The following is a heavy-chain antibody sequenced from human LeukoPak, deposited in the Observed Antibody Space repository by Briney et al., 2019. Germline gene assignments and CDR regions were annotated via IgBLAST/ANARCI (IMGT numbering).Heavy chain of an antibody. CDR2: IYSGGST. J-gene: IGHJ4*02. CDR1: GFTVSSNY. V-gene: IGHV3-66*02. CDR3: ARGTSRTSPLTGYYKRYFDY. D-gene: IGHD3-9*01. Sequence: PGGSLRLSCAASGFTVSSNYMSWVRQAPGKGLEWVSLIYSGGSTYYTDSVKGRFTISRDNSKKTLYLQMNSLRAEDTAVYYCARGTSRTSPLTGYYKRYFDYWGQGTLVTVSS.